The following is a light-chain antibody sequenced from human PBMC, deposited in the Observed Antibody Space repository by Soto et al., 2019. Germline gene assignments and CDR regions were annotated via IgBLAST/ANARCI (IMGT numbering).Light chain of an antibody. Sequence: DIQMTQSPSSLCASVGDRVTITCRASQSIAYCVNWFQQKPGKAPKLLIYAASSLQSGVPSRFSGSGSGTDFPLTISSLRPEDFATYYCQQSSNSPMYTFGQGT. CDR3: QQSSNSPMYT. V-gene: IGKV1-39*01. J-gene: IGKJ2*01. CDR2: AAS. CDR1: QSIAYC.